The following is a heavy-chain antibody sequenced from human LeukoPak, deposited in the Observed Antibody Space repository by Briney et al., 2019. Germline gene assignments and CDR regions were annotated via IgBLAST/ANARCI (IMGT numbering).Heavy chain of an antibody. V-gene: IGHV3-30-3*01. CDR1: GFTFSSYA. Sequence: HAGRSLRLSCAASGFTFSSYAMHWVRQAPGKWLGWVAVISYDGSNKYYADSVKGRFTISRDTSKNTLYQQMNSQRAEHTAVYYCARDPAMTTVTNMLDYWGQGTLVTVSS. J-gene: IGHJ4*02. CDR2: ISYDGSNK. CDR3: ARDPAMTTVTNMLDY. D-gene: IGHD4-17*01.